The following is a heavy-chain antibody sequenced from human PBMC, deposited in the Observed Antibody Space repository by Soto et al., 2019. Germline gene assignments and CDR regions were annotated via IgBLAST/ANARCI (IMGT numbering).Heavy chain of an antibody. CDR1: GDSVSSSSSA. Sequence: SPTLALPCDISGDSVSSSSSACNLIRQSPSRGLEWLGRTYYRSKWIHEYTVSMESRITINPDTTKNQFSLHIYSVTPEDTAVYYCAGVVWFRGMDVWGQGTPVTVSS. CDR3: AGVVWFRGMDV. CDR2: TYYRSKWIH. J-gene: IGHJ6*02. D-gene: IGHD3-16*01. V-gene: IGHV6-1*01.